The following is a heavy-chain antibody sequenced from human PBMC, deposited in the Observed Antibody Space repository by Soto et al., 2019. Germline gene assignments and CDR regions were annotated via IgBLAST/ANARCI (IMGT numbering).Heavy chain of an antibody. J-gene: IGHJ4*02. CDR2: ISWNSGSV. V-gene: IGHV3-9*01. CDR3: AKVGGAAGTVDY. D-gene: IGHD3-16*01. Sequence: EVQLVESGGGLVQPGRSLRLSCAASGFTFDDYAMHWVRQAPGKGLEWVSGISWNSGSVGYADSVKGRFTISRDNAERSLYLQMNSLRAEDTALYYCAKVGGAAGTVDYWGQGTLVTVSS. CDR1: GFTFDDYA.